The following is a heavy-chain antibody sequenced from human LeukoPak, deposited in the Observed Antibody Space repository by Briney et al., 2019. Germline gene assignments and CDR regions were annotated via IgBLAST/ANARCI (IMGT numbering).Heavy chain of an antibody. D-gene: IGHD3-9*01. CDR3: TKWGDYDGSTGYYDSDY. CDR1: GFTFRNYA. CDR2: IVGNGVST. V-gene: IGHV3-23*01. Sequence: GASLRLPCAASGFTFRNYAMSWVRQAPGKGLEWVSAIVGNGVSTYYADSVQGRFTISRDNSKNTLYLQMNSLRAEDTALYYCTKWGDYDGSTGYYDSDYWGQGTLVTVSS. J-gene: IGHJ4*02.